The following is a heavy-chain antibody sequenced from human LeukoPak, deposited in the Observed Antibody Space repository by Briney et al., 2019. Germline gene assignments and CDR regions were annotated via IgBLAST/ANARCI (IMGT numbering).Heavy chain of an antibody. V-gene: IGHV4-4*02. J-gene: IGHJ4*02. CDR3: ASRVLSSGWFDY. CDR2: IYHSGST. Sequence: SGTLSLTCAVSGGSISSTNWWSWVRQPPGKGLEWIGEIYHSGSTNYNPSLKSRVTISVDKSKNQFSLKLSSVTAADTALYYCASRVLSSGWFDYWGQGTLVTVSS. CDR1: GGSISSTNW. D-gene: IGHD6-19*01.